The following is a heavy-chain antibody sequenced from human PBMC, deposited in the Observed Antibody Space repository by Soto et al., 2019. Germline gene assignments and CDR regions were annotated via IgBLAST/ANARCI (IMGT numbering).Heavy chain of an antibody. CDR3: ATGGQNYGYNFFHGMDV. CDR2: VIPLFDTA. V-gene: IGHV1-69*01. Sequence: QVQVVQSGAEVKKPGSSVKVSCKVSGGIFTNNAISWVRQAPGQGLEWLGGVIPLFDTAYYAQIFRGRLRISADGAQTTAYMELSGLTSADTAVYFCATGGQNYGYNFFHGMDVWGQGTTVTVS. CDR1: GGIFTNNA. D-gene: IGHD3-16*01. J-gene: IGHJ6*02.